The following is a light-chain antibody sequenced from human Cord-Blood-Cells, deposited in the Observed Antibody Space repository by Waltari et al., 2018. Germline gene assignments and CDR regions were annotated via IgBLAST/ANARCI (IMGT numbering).Light chain of an antibody. CDR3: CSYAGSYPWV. Sequence: QSALTQPRSVSGSPGQPVTIPCTGTSSDVGGYNYVSWYQQHPGKAPKLMIYDVSKRPSGVPDRFSGSKSGNTASLTISGLQAEDEADYYCCSYAGSYPWVFGGGTKLTVL. CDR2: DVS. CDR1: SSDVGGYNY. V-gene: IGLV2-11*01. J-gene: IGLJ3*02.